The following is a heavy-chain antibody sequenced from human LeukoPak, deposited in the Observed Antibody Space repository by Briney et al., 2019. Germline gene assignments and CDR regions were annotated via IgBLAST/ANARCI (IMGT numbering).Heavy chain of an antibody. J-gene: IGHJ2*01. D-gene: IGHD2-2*01. Sequence: GASVKVSCKVSGYTLTELSMHWVRQAPGKGLEWMGGFDPEDGETIYAQKFQGRVTMTEDTSTDTAYMELSSLRSEDTAVYYCATDHSVVPDYWYFDLWGRGTLVTVSS. CDR2: FDPEDGET. V-gene: IGHV1-24*01. CDR3: ATDHSVVPDYWYFDL. CDR1: GYTLTELS.